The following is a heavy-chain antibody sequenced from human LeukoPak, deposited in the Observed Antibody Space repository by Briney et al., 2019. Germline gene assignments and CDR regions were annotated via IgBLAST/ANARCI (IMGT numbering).Heavy chain of an antibody. D-gene: IGHD6-19*01. CDR1: GGSISSSSYY. CDR2: IYHSGST. CDR3: ARDINGYSSGWLY. J-gene: IGHJ4*02. Sequence: SETLSLTCTVPGGSISSSSYYWGWIRQPPGKGLEWIGEIYHSGSTNYNPSLKSRVTISVDKSKNQFSLKLSSVTAADTAVYYCARDINGYSSGWLYWGQGTLVTVSS. V-gene: IGHV4-39*07.